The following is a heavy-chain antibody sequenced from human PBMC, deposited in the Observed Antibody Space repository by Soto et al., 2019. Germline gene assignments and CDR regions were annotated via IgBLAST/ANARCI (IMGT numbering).Heavy chain of an antibody. CDR3: ARAYSSPSYYYYYGMDV. CDR2: INPNSGGT. J-gene: IGHJ6*02. V-gene: IGHV1-2*04. CDR1: GYTFTGYY. D-gene: IGHD2-21*01. Sequence: ASVKVSCKASGYTFTGYYMHWVRQAPGQGLEWMGWINPNSGGTNYAQKFQGWVTMTRDTSISTAYMELSRLRSDDTAVYYCARAYSSPSYYYYYGMDVWGQGTTVTVSS.